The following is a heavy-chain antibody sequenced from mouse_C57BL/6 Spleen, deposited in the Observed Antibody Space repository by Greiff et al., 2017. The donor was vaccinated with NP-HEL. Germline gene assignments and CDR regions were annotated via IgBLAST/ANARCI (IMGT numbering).Heavy chain of an antibody. CDR2: IYPGDGDT. J-gene: IGHJ2*01. V-gene: IGHV1-82*01. CDR3: ARRTGTDDFDD. D-gene: IGHD4-1*01. Sequence: QVQLQQSGPELVKPGASVKISCKASGYAFSSSWMTWVKQRPGKGLEWIGRIYPGDGDTNYNGKFKGKATLTAATSSSPAYMQLSSLTSEESAVYFCARRTGTDDFDDWGQGTNPPVSS. CDR1: GYAFSSSW.